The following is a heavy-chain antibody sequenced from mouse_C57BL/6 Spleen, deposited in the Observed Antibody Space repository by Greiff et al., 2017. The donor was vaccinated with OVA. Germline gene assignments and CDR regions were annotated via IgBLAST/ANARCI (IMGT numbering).Heavy chain of an antibody. J-gene: IGHJ3*01. CDR1: GYSITSGYY. Sequence: ESGPGLVKPSQSLSLTCSVTGYSITSGYYWNWIRQFPGNKLEWMGYISYDGSNNYNPSLKNRISITRDTSKNQFFLKLNSVTTEDTATYYCARAFYYDYAYWGQGTLVTVSA. CDR2: ISYDGSN. CDR3: ARAFYYDYAY. D-gene: IGHD2-4*01. V-gene: IGHV3-6*01.